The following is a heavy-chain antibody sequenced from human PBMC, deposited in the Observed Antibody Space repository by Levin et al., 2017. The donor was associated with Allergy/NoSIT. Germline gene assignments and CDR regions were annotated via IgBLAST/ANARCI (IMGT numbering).Heavy chain of an antibody. CDR3: ARQLGNFWSGYNYFDY. J-gene: IGHJ4*02. D-gene: IGHD3-3*01. CDR1: GFTFSSYE. Sequence: LSLTCAASGFTFSSYEMNWVRRAPGKGLEWVSYISSTGSTIYSADSVKGRFTISRDNAKNSLYLHMNSLRAEDTTVYYCARQLGNFWSGYNYFDYWGQGTLVTVSS. CDR2: ISSTGSTI. V-gene: IGHV3-48*03.